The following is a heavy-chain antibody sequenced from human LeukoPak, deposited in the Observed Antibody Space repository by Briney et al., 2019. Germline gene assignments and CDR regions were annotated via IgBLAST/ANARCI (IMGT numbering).Heavy chain of an antibody. D-gene: IGHD3-22*01. CDR1: GGSFSGYY. CDR3: ARLDSSGYYFDY. CDR2: IYYSGST. J-gene: IGHJ4*02. Sequence: SETLSLTCAVYGGSFSGYYWTWIRQHPGKGLEWIGYIYYSGSTYYNPSLKSRVTISVDTSKNQFSLKLSSVTAADTAVYYCARLDSSGYYFDYWGQGTLVTVSS. V-gene: IGHV4-31*11.